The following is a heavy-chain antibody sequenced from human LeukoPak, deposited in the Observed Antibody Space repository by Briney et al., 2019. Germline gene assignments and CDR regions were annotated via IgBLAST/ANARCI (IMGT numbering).Heavy chain of an antibody. V-gene: IGHV3-30-3*01. CDR3: AREPPAVTHLDY. J-gene: IGHJ4*02. D-gene: IGHD2-21*02. CDR1: GFTFSSYA. Sequence: GGSLRLSCAASGFTFSSYAMHWVRQAPGKGLEWVAVISYDGSNKYYADSVKGRFTISRDNSKNTLYLQMNSLRAEDTAVYYCAREPPAVTHLDYWGQGTLATVSS. CDR2: ISYDGSNK.